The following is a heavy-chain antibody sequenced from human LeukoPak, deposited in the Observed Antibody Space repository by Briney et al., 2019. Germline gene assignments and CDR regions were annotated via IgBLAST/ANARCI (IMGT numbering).Heavy chain of an antibody. CDR3: VRRSRYFGDPLTYYGMDV. CDR2: IYYSGST. V-gene: IGHV4-30-4*01. D-gene: IGHD3-9*01. J-gene: IGHJ6*02. CDR1: GGSISSGDYY. Sequence: SETLSLTCTVSGGSISSGDYYWSWIRQPPGKGLEWIGYIYYSGSTYYNPSLKSRVTISVDTSKNQFSLKLSSVTAADTAVYYCVRRSRYFGDPLTYYGMDVWGRGTTVTVSS.